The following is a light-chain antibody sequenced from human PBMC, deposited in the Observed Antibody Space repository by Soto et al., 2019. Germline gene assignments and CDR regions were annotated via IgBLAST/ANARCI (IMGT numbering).Light chain of an antibody. J-gene: IGLJ2*01. Sequence: QSVLTQPPSVSAAPGQKVTISCSGSSSNIGNNYVSWYQQLPGTAPKLLISDNDKRPSGIPDRFSGSKSGTSATLGITGLQTGDEAYYYCGTWDNSLSAVFGGGTKLTVL. CDR1: SSNIGNNY. CDR2: DND. V-gene: IGLV1-51*01. CDR3: GTWDNSLSAV.